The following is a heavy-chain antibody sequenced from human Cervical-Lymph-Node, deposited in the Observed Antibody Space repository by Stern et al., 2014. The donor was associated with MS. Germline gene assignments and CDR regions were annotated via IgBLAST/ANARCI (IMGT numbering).Heavy chain of an antibody. CDR1: GYSFTNYW. V-gene: IGHV5-51*03. CDR3: ARRRGDWYFDL. D-gene: IGHD3-16*01. CDR2: IYPGDSAT. J-gene: IGHJ2*01. Sequence: VQLVESGAEVKKPGESLKISCKGSGYSFTNYWIVWVRQVPGKGLEWMGVIYPGDSATEYSPSFQGHVTISADKSISTAYLQWSSLKASDTAMYYCARRRGDWYFDLWGRGTLVTVSS.